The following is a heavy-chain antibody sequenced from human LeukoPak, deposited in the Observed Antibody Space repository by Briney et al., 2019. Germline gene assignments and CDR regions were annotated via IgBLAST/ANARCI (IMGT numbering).Heavy chain of an antibody. CDR3: AKDGGFYDSGAYYDY. D-gene: IGHD3-22*01. V-gene: IGHV3-23*01. CDR2: ISGSGGST. Sequence: PGGSLRLSCATSGFAFSSYAMSWVRQAPGKGLEWVSAISGSGGSTYYADSVKGRFTISRDNSKNTLYLQMNSLRAEDTAVYYCAKDGGFYDSGAYYDYWGQGTLVTVSS. J-gene: IGHJ4*02. CDR1: GFAFSSYA.